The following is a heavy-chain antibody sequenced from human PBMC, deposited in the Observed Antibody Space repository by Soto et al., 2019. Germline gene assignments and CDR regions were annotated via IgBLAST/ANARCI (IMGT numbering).Heavy chain of an antibody. Sequence: LRLSCAASGFTFRNAWMSWVRQAPGKGLEWVGRIKSKTDGGTTDYAAPVKGRFSISRDDSRNTLYLQINSLKTEDTAVYYCTTVTLMVGYYNWFDPWGQGTLVTVSS. V-gene: IGHV3-15*01. D-gene: IGHD2-8*01. CDR1: GFTFRNAW. CDR3: TTVTLMVGYYNWFDP. CDR2: IKSKTDGGTT. J-gene: IGHJ5*02.